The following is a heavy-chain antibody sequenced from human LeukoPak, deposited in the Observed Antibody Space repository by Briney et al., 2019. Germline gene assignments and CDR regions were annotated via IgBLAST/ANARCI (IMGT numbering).Heavy chain of an antibody. J-gene: IGHJ4*02. CDR2: ISSSSSYI. V-gene: IGHV3-21*01. CDR3: ARAQSLYSSSWYLDY. D-gene: IGHD6-13*01. CDR1: GFTFSSYS. Sequence: PGGSLRLSCAASGFTFSSYSMNWVRQAPGKGLEWVSSISSSSSYIYYAASMKGRFTISRDNAKNSLYLQMNSRRAEDTAVYYCARAQSLYSSSWYLDYWGQGTLVTVSS.